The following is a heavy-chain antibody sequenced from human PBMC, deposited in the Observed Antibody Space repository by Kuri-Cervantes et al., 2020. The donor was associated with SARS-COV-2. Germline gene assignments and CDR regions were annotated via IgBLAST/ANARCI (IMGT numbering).Heavy chain of an antibody. V-gene: IGHV3-21*01. J-gene: IGHJ6*02. CDR1: GFTFSSYS. D-gene: IGHD3-22*01. Sequence: GGSLRLSCAASGFTFSSYSMNWVRQAPGKGLEWVSSISSSSSYIYYADSVKGRFTISRDNAKNSLYLQMNSLRAEDTAVYYCAKAVVSYYYYGMDVWGQGTTVTVSS. CDR2: ISSSSSYI. CDR3: AKAVVSYYYYGMDV.